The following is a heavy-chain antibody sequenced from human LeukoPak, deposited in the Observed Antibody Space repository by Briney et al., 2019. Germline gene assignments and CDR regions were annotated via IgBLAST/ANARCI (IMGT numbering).Heavy chain of an antibody. CDR2: IRSKANSYAT. J-gene: IGHJ4*02. D-gene: IGHD4-17*01. CDR1: GFTFSGST. V-gene: IGHV3-73*01. CDR3: ARVSPNTVTTLQYFDY. Sequence: GGSLRLSCAASGFTFSGSTMHWVRQASGKGLEWVGRIRSKANSYATAYAASVKGRFTISRDDSKNTAYLQVNSLKTEDTAVYYCARVSPNTVTTLQYFDYWGQGTLVTVSS.